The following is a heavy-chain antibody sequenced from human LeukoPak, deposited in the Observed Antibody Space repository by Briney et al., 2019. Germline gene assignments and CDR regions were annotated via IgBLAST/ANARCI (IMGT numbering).Heavy chain of an antibody. CDR2: IIPILGIA. V-gene: IGHV1-69*04. CDR1: GGTFSSYA. D-gene: IGHD2-2*01. J-gene: IGHJ6*02. Sequence: SVKVSCKASGGTFSSYAISWVRQAPGQGLEWMGRIIPILGIANYAQKFQGRVTITADKSTSTAYMELSSLRSEDTAVYYCARERYCSSTSCLWWVPYYGMDVWGQGTTVTVSS. CDR3: ARERYCSSTSCLWWVPYYGMDV.